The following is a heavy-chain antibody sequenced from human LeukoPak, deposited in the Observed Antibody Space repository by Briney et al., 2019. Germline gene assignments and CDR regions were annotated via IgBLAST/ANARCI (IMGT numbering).Heavy chain of an antibody. Sequence: PSETLSLTCTVSGGSISSSSYYWGWIRQPPGKGLEWIGSIYYSGSTYYNPSLKSRVTISVDTSKNQFSLKLSSVTAADTAVYYCARHSKGERLRFLEWLFSLDYWGQGTLVTVSS. CDR3: ARHSKGERLRFLEWLFSLDY. CDR2: IYYSGST. V-gene: IGHV4-39*01. D-gene: IGHD3-3*01. CDR1: GGSISSSSYY. J-gene: IGHJ4*02.